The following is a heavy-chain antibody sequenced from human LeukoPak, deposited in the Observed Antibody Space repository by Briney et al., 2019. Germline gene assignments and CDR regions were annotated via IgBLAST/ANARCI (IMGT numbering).Heavy chain of an antibody. J-gene: IGHJ6*02. D-gene: IGHD6-13*01. CDR2: INPSGGST. CDR3: ARGGSSSSSWYGYYYGMDV. CDR1: GYTFTSYY. V-gene: IGHV1-46*01. Sequence: ASVKVSCKASGYTFTSYYMHWVRQAPGQGLEWMGIINPSGGSTSYAQKFQGRVTMTRNTSTSTVYMELSSLGPEDTAVYYCARGGSSSSSWYGYYYGMDVWGQGTTVTVSS.